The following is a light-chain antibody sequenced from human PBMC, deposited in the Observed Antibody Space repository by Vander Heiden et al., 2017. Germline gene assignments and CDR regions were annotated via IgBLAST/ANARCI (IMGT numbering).Light chain of an antibody. Sequence: DIQMTQSPSALYASVGDIVPITCRANQGISNYLAWYQQKPGKVPKLLIYAASTLQSGVPSRFSGSGSGTDFTLTISSLQHEDVATYYCQKYNSAPPWTFGQGTKVAIK. CDR3: QKYNSAPPWT. CDR2: AAS. J-gene: IGKJ1*01. V-gene: IGKV1-27*01. CDR1: QGISNY.